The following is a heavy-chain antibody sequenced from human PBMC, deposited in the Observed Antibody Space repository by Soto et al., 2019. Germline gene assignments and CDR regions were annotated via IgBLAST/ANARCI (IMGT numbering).Heavy chain of an antibody. D-gene: IGHD6-13*01. Sequence: TSVKVSCKASGGTFSSYAISWVRQAPGQGLEWMGGIIPIFGTANYAQKFQGRVTITADESTSTAYMELSSLRSEDTAVYYCARSSSSWEPYDYWGQGTLVTVSS. CDR2: IIPIFGTA. CDR3: ARSSSSWEPYDY. V-gene: IGHV1-69*13. J-gene: IGHJ4*02. CDR1: GGTFSSYA.